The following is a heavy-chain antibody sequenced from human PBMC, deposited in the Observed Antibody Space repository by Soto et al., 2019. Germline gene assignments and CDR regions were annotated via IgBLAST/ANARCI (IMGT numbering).Heavy chain of an antibody. Sequence: EVQLVESGGGLVQPWGTLRLSCAASGFTFGSYWLTWVRQAPGKGLEWVATINQDGNDRYYVDSVKGRFTISRDNAKNSLYLHMNSLRAEDTAVYYCARRPGDYVDYWGQGTLVTVSS. CDR1: GFTFGSYW. J-gene: IGHJ4*02. CDR2: INQDGNDR. V-gene: IGHV3-7*05. CDR3: ARRPGDYVDY.